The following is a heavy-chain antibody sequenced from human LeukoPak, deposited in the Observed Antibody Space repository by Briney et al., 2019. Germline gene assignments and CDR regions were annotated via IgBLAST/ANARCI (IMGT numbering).Heavy chain of an antibody. V-gene: IGHV3-9*01. D-gene: IGHD2/OR15-2a*01. CDR1: GFTFDDYA. CDR3: AKDIGKLYPYYYGLDV. J-gene: IGHJ6*02. Sequence: GGSLRLSCAASGFTFDDYAMHWVRHAPGKGLEWVSGISWNSGTIGYADSVKGRFTISRDNAKNSLYLQMNSLRAEDTALYYCAKDIGKLYPYYYGLDVWGQGTTVTVSS. CDR2: ISWNSGTI.